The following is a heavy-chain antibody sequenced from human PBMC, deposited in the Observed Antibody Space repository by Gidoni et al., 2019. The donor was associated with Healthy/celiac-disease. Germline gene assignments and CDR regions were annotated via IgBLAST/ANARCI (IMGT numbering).Heavy chain of an antibody. V-gene: IGHV3-7*01. Sequence: EVQLVESGGGLVQPGGSLRLSCAASGFTFSSYWMSWVRQAPGKGLEWVANIKQDGSEKYYVDSVKGRFTISRDNAKNSLYLQMNSLRAEDTAVYYCASLYGGNSGARRAVVDYWGQGTLVTVSS. D-gene: IGHD4-17*01. CDR3: ASLYGGNSGARRAVVDY. CDR1: GFTFSSYW. J-gene: IGHJ4*02. CDR2: IKQDGSEK.